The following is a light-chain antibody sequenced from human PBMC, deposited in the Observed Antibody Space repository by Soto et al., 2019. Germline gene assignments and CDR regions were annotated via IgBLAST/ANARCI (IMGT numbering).Light chain of an antibody. V-gene: IGKV3-20*01. Sequence: EIVLTQSPGTLSLSPGESATLSCRASQSVSSSYLAWYQQKPGQAPRLLIYGASSRATGIPDRFSGSGSGIDFTLTISRVEPEDFAVYYCQQYGSSPRITFGQGTRLEIK. CDR1: QSVSSSY. J-gene: IGKJ5*01. CDR3: QQYGSSPRIT. CDR2: GAS.